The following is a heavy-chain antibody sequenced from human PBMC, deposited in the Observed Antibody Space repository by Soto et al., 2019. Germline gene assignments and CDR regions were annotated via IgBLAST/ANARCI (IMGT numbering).Heavy chain of an antibody. CDR3: ARTAVAGVPAYHYGLDV. D-gene: IGHD6-19*01. Sequence: GASVKVSCKASGGTFSSYAISWVRQAPGQGLEWMGGIIPIFGTANYAQKFQGRVTITADESTRTAYTELSSLRSEDTAVYYCARTAVAGVPAYHYGLDVWGQGTTVNVSS. CDR1: GGTFSSYA. CDR2: IIPIFGTA. V-gene: IGHV1-69*13. J-gene: IGHJ6*02.